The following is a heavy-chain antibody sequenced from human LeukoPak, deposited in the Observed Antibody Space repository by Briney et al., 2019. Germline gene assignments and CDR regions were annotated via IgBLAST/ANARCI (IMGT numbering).Heavy chain of an antibody. Sequence: ASVKVSCKASGYTFTGYYMHWVRQAPGQGLEWMGWISPNSGGTNYAQKFQGRVTMTRDTSISTAYMELSRLRSDDTAVYYCARGTRPYCSGGSCYLDYWGQGTLVTVSS. D-gene: IGHD2-15*01. J-gene: IGHJ4*02. V-gene: IGHV1-2*02. CDR1: GYTFTGYY. CDR2: ISPNSGGT. CDR3: ARGTRPYCSGGSCYLDY.